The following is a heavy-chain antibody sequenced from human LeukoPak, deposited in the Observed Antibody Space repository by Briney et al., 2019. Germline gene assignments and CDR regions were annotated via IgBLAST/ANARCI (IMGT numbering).Heavy chain of an antibody. CDR2: ISSSSSYT. V-gene: IGHV3-11*06. D-gene: IGHD4-17*01. J-gene: IGHJ4*02. Sequence: GGSLRLSCAASGFTFSDYYMSWIRQAPGKGLEWVSYISSSSSYTNYADSVKGRFTISRDNAKNSLYLQMNSLRAEDTVVYYCARGPEDYGDYDGLIDYWGQGTPVTVSS. CDR1: GFTFSDYY. CDR3: ARGPEDYGDYDGLIDY.